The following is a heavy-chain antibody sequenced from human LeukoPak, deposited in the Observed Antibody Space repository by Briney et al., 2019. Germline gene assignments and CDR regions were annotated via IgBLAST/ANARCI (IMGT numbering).Heavy chain of an antibody. Sequence: GGSLRLSCAASGFTFSSYAMSWVRQAPGKGLEWVSAISGSGGSTYYADSVKGRFTISRDNSKNTLYLQMNSLRAEDTAVYYCAKALEGDFWSGYPPSDYWGQGTLVTVSS. J-gene: IGHJ4*02. CDR2: ISGSGGST. D-gene: IGHD3-3*01. V-gene: IGHV3-23*01. CDR3: AKALEGDFWSGYPPSDY. CDR1: GFTFSSYA.